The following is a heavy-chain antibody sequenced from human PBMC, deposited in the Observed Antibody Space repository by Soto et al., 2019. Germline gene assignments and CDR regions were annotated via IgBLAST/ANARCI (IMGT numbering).Heavy chain of an antibody. J-gene: IGHJ5*02. D-gene: IGHD3-10*01. Sequence: SETLSLTCAVSGYSISIGYYCGCIRQPPGKGLEWIGSIFHSGSTYYNPSLKSRVTISLDTSKNQFSLKLRSVTAADTAVYYCARGYYGSGSYYNFGWFDPWGKGTLVTVSS. V-gene: IGHV4-38-2*01. CDR3: ARGYYGSGSYYNFGWFDP. CDR2: IFHSGST. CDR1: GYSISIGYY.